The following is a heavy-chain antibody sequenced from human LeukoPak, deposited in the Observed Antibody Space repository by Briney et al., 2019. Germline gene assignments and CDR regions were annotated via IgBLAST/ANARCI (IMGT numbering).Heavy chain of an antibody. V-gene: IGHV4-31*03. Sequence: SETLSLTCTVSGGSISSGGYYWSWIRQHPGKGLEWIGYIYYSGSTYYNPSLKSRVTISVDTSKNQFSLKLSSVTAADTAVYYCARGPDCSSTSCYLPTDYWGQGTLVTVSS. D-gene: IGHD2-2*01. J-gene: IGHJ4*02. CDR2: IYYSGST. CDR1: GGSISSGGYY. CDR3: ARGPDCSSTSCYLPTDY.